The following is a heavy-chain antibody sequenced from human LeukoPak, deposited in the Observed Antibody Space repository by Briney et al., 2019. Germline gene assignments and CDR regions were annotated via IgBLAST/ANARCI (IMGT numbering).Heavy chain of an antibody. CDR1: GFTFSIYA. V-gene: IGHV3-23*01. CDR3: AKVDFYDTSGYYGPTFLDY. Sequence: GGSLRLSCAASGFTFSIYAMSWVRQAPGKGLEWVSAISGSGGSTYYTDSVKGRFTISRDNSKNTLYLQMNSVRAEDTAVYYCAKVDFYDTSGYYGPTFLDYWGQGTLVTVSS. CDR2: ISGSGGST. D-gene: IGHD3-22*01. J-gene: IGHJ4*02.